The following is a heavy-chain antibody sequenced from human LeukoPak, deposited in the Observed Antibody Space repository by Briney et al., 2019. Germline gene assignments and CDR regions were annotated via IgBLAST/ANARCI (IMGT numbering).Heavy chain of an antibody. CDR1: GFTFSSHA. Sequence: GGSLRLSCAASGFTFSSHAMSWVRQAPGKGLEWVSAISGSGGSTYYADSVKGRFTISRDNSKNTLYLQMNSLRAEDTAVYYCARPSGSITMVREGFDYWGQGTLVTVSS. V-gene: IGHV3-23*01. D-gene: IGHD3-10*01. CDR3: ARPSGSITMVREGFDY. J-gene: IGHJ4*02. CDR2: ISGSGGST.